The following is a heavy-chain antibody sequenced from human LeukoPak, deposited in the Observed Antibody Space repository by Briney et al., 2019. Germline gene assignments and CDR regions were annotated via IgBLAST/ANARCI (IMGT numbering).Heavy chain of an antibody. V-gene: IGHV1-69*01. D-gene: IGHD6-25*01. Sequence: GSSVKVSCKASGGTFSSYAISWVRQAPGQGLEWMGGIIPIFGTANHAQKFQGRVTITADESTSTAYMELSSLRSEDTAVYYCATWPSGSLELDYWGQGTLVTVSS. CDR1: GGTFSSYA. J-gene: IGHJ4*02. CDR3: ATWPSGSLELDY. CDR2: IIPIFGTA.